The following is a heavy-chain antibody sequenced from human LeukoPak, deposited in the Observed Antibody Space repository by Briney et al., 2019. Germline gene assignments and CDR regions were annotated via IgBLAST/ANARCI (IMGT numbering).Heavy chain of an antibody. CDR2: ISWNSGSI. V-gene: IGHV3-9*01. J-gene: IGHJ4*02. D-gene: IGHD1-26*01. Sequence: GGSLRLSCAASGFTFSSYAMSWVRQAPGKGLEWVSGISWNSGSIGYADSVKGRFTISRDNAKNSLYLQMNSLRAEDTALYYCAKDITFEWVSGFVYWGQGTLVTVSS. CDR3: AKDITFEWVSGFVY. CDR1: GFTFSSYA.